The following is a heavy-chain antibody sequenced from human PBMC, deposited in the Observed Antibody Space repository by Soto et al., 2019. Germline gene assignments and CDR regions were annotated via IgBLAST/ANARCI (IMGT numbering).Heavy chain of an antibody. CDR3: ASQTRTMIVVVDDY. Sequence: GGSLRLSCAASGFTFSSYAMSWVRQAPGKGLEWVSAISGSGGSTYCADSVKGRFTISRDNSKNTLYLQMNSLRAEDTAVYYCASQTRTMIVVVDDYWGQGTLVTVSS. J-gene: IGHJ4*02. CDR2: ISGSGGST. V-gene: IGHV3-23*01. CDR1: GFTFSSYA. D-gene: IGHD3-22*01.